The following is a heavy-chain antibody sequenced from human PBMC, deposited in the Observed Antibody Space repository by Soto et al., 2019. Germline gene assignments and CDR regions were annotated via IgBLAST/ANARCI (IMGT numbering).Heavy chain of an antibody. D-gene: IGHD6-6*01. CDR1: GFTFSYYY. V-gene: IGHV3-11*01. J-gene: IGHJ6*02. CDR2: ISSSGSTI. Sequence: GGSLRLSCAASGFTFSYYYMSWIRQAPGKGLEWVSYISSSGSTIYYADSVKGRFTISRDNAKNSLYLQMNSLRAEDTAVYYCASVAGDXSSPLTSGYYYYYGMDVWGQGTTVTVSS. CDR3: ASVAGDXSSPLTSGYYYYYGMDV.